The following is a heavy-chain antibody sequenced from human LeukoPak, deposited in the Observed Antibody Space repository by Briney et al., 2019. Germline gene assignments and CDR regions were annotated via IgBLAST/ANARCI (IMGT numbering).Heavy chain of an antibody. D-gene: IGHD2-2*01. CDR3: ARTEDGVRCSSTSSHRGYYYYYMDV. CDR1: GGTFSSYA. CDR2: IIPIFGTA. Sequence: ASVTVSCKASGGTFSSYAISWVRQAPGQGLEWVGGIIPIFGTANYAQKFQGRVTITADESTSTAYMELRSLRSEDTAMSYCARTEDGVRCSSTSSHRGYYYYYMDVWGKGTTVTVSS. J-gene: IGHJ6*03. V-gene: IGHV1-69*13.